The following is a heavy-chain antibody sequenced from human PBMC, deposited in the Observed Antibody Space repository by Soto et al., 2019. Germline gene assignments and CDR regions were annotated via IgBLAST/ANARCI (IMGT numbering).Heavy chain of an antibody. Sequence: ASVKVSCKASGYIFTNYALHWVRQAPGQRLEWIGWINPDNGNTRYPQKFQGRVTITRDTSATTAYMELASLRSEDTAVYYCARRDYGAYDFDYWGQGTLVTVSS. CDR2: INPDNGNT. J-gene: IGHJ4*02. D-gene: IGHD4-17*01. V-gene: IGHV1-3*01. CDR3: ARRDYGAYDFDY. CDR1: GYIFTNYA.